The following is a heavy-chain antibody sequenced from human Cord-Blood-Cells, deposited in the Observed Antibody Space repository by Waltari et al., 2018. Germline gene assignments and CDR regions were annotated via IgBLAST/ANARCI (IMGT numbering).Heavy chain of an antibody. CDR3: ARGGEQLIYWYFDL. CDR1: GGSFSGYY. D-gene: IGHD6-6*01. CDR2: INHSGST. J-gene: IGHJ2*01. Sequence: QVQLQQWGAGLLKPSETLSLTCAVYGGSFSGYYWSCIRQPPGKGLEWIGEINHSGSTNYNPSLKSRVTISVDTSKNQFSLKLSSVTAADTAVYYCARGGEQLIYWYFDLWGRGTLVTVSS. V-gene: IGHV4-34*01.